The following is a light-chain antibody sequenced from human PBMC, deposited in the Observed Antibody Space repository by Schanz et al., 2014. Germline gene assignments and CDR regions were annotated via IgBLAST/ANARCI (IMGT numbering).Light chain of an antibody. CDR3: QQRTSWPLT. CDR2: GAY. V-gene: IGKV3-15*01. Sequence: EVVMTQSPATLSVSPGERATLSCRASQSVSSNLAWYQQRFGQPPRLLMYGAYSRASGIASRFSGSGSGTEFTLTISSLEPEDFAVYYCQQRTSWPLTFGGGTKVEIK. CDR1: QSVSSN. J-gene: IGKJ4*01.